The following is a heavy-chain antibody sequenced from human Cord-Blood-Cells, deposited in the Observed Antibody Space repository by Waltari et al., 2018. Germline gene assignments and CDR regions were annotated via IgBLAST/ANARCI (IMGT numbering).Heavy chain of an antibody. J-gene: IGHJ4*02. CDR1: GGSFSGYY. D-gene: IGHD3-9*01. V-gene: IGHV4-34*01. CDR2: INHSGST. CDR3: AAGYYFDY. Sequence: GAGLLKPSETLSLTCAVYGGSFSGYYWSWIRQPPGKGLEWIGEINHSGSTNYNPSLKSRVTISVDTSKNQFSLKLSSVTAADTAVYYCAAGYYFDYWGQGTLVTVSS.